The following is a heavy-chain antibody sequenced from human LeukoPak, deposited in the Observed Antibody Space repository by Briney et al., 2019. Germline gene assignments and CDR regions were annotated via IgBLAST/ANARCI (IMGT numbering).Heavy chain of an antibody. V-gene: IGHV1-2*02. J-gene: IGHJ6*03. CDR2: VNPRNGGT. Sequence: ASVKVSCKAAGYPFTGYYVHWVRQAPGHGLEWMGWVNPRNGGTHSAQKFQGRVSMTGDTSITTAYMELSSLTSDDTAVYYCATGAQYGLRGVAYFYYMHVWGTGTTVTVSS. CDR1: GYPFTGYY. D-gene: IGHD3-10*01. CDR3: ATGAQYGLRGVAYFYYMHV.